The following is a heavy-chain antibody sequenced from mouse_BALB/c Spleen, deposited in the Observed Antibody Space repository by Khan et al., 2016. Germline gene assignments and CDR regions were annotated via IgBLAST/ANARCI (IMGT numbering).Heavy chain of an antibody. CDR3: TGIYYSYAMDY. V-gene: IGHV1-7*01. D-gene: IGHD2-12*01. Sequence: QVQLQQPGSELAKPGASVKMSCKASGYTFSSHWMHWIKQRPGQGLEWIGYIYPRSGYTEYSKKFKDKATLTADKSSSTAYMQLSSLTSDASAICYCTGIYYSYAMDYWGQGTSVTFSS. CDR2: IYPRSGYT. CDR1: GYTFSSHW. J-gene: IGHJ4*01.